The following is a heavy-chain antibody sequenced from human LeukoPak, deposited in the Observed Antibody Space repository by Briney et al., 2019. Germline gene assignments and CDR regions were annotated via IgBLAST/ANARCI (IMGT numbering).Heavy chain of an antibody. CDR1: GFTFSTFA. CDR3: ARDSRVGYQLVGGLSHFDY. J-gene: IGHJ4*02. D-gene: IGHD2-2*01. Sequence: PGGSLRLSCAASGFTFSTFAMIWVRQPPGKGLEWVANIKKDGSEKYYVDSVKGRFTISRDNAKTSLYLHMNSLRAEDTAVYYCARDSRVGYQLVGGLSHFDYWGQGTLVTVSS. V-gene: IGHV3-7*01. CDR2: IKKDGSEK.